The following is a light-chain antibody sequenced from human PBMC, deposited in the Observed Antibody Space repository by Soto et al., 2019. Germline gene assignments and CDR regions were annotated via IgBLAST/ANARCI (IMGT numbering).Light chain of an antibody. CDR2: GAS. CDR3: QQANSYPLT. V-gene: IGKV3-15*01. Sequence: EIVLTQSPATLSVSPGSRATLSCRASQSVSSNLAWYQQKPGQTPRLLIYGASTRVTGVPARFSGGGSGTDFILTISSLQPEDFATYYCQQANSYPLTFGGGTKVDIK. J-gene: IGKJ4*01. CDR1: QSVSSN.